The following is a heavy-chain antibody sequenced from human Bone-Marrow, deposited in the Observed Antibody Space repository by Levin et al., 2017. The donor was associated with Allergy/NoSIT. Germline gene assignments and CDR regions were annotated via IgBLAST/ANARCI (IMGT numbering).Heavy chain of an antibody. D-gene: IGHD4-17*01. CDR2: MNPNSGNT. V-gene: IGHV1-8*01. J-gene: IGHJ4*02. CDR1: GYTFTSYD. Sequence: ASVKVSCKASGYTFTSYDINWVRQATGQGLEWMGWMNPNSGNTGYAQKFQGRVTMTRNTSISTAYMELSSLRSEDTAVYYCARGFTVTTVTTGGGDFDYWGQGTLVTVSS. CDR3: ARGFTVTTVTTGGGDFDY.